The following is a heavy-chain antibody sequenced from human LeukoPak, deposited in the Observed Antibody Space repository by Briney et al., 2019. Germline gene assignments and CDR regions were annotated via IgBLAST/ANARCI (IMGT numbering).Heavy chain of an antibody. CDR3: AKDRNWGSSYFDY. CDR2: ISGSGGST. Sequence: QPGGSLRLSCAASGFTFSSYAMSWVRQAPGKGLEWVSAISGSGGSTYYADSVKGRSTISRDNSKNTLYLQMNSLRAEDTAVYYCAKDRNWGSSYFDYWGQGTLVTVSS. V-gene: IGHV3-23*01. J-gene: IGHJ4*02. D-gene: IGHD7-27*01. CDR1: GFTFSSYA.